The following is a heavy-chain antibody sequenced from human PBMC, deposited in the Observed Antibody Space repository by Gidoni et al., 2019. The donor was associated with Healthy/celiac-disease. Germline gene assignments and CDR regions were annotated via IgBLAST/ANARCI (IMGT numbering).Heavy chain of an antibody. CDR1: GFTFSSHS. Sequence: EVQLVESGGGLVKPGGSLRLPCAASGFTFSSHSMNWVRQAPGKGLEWVSSISSSSSYIYYADSVKGRFTISRDNAKNSLYLQMNSLRAEDTAVYYCAREFIAAAGSERGSVPYDYWGQGTLVTVSS. CDR3: AREFIAAAGSERGSVPYDY. D-gene: IGHD6-13*01. CDR2: ISSSSSYI. J-gene: IGHJ4*02. V-gene: IGHV3-21*01.